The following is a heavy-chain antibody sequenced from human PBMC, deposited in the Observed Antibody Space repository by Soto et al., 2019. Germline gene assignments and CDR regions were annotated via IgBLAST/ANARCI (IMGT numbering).Heavy chain of an antibody. V-gene: IGHV3-30*09. CDR2: ISYDGSNK. CDR1: GFTFSSFA. Sequence: GGSLRLSCAASGFTFSSFAMYWVRQAPGEGLEWVAVISYDGSNKYYADTVKGRFASSRDNSKNTLYLQMSSLRAEDTAVYYCVSGLDYYDGSGYYLLDYWGQGTLVTVSS. CDR3: VSGLDYYDGSGYYLLDY. D-gene: IGHD3-22*01. J-gene: IGHJ4*02.